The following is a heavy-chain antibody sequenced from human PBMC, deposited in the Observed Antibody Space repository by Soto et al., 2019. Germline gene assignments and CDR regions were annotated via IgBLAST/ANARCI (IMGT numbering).Heavy chain of an antibody. CDR1: GGSISSADYY. CDR3: ARGRGGATFFGGSYYYYDGLDV. J-gene: IGHJ6*02. D-gene: IGHD3-16*01. V-gene: IGHV4-39*07. Sequence: SETLSLTCTVSGGSISSADYYWSLIRQPPGKGLEWIGSIYYSGSTYYNPSLKSRVTISMDRSNNQFSLKLNSVTAADTAVYYCARGRGGATFFGGSYYYYDGLDVWGQGNTVTVS. CDR2: IYYSGST.